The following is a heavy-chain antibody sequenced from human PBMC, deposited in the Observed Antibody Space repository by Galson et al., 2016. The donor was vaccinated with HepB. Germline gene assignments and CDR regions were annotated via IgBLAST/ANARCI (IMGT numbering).Heavy chain of an antibody. CDR2: ISGSGGTT. CDR1: GFTFNTYA. D-gene: IGHD4-17*01. Sequence: SLRLSCAASGFTFNTYAMSWVRQAPGKGLEWVSAISGSGGTTYFADSVKGRFTLSRDNSKNTLYLQMNSLRVEDTAIYYCAKAEMTTVTRFEHWGQGTLVTVSP. V-gene: IGHV3-23*01. J-gene: IGHJ4*02. CDR3: AKAEMTTVTRFEH.